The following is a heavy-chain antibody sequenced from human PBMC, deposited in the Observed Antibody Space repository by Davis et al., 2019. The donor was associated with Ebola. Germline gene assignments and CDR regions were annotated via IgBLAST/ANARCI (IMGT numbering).Heavy chain of an antibody. D-gene: IGHD3-22*01. CDR2: INWDSGTI. CDR1: GFTFDDSA. Sequence: GGSLRLSCAASGFTFDDSAMHWVRQAPGKGLEWVSGINWDSGTIGYADTVKGRFTISRDNAKNSLYLQMNSLRAEDMAVYYCAKGHYYDSTFNYFDSWGQGTLVTVSS. CDR3: AKGHYYDSTFNYFDS. J-gene: IGHJ4*02. V-gene: IGHV3-9*03.